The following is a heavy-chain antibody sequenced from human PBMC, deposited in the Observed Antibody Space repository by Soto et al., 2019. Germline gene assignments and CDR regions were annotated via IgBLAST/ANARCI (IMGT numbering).Heavy chain of an antibody. Sequence: PSETLSLTCTVSGGSISSSSYYWGWIRQPPGKGLEWIGSIYYSGSTYYNPSLKSRVTISVDTSKNQFSLKLSSVTAADTAVYYCASLIVVVPAAMIGWFDPWGQGTLVTVSS. D-gene: IGHD2-2*01. CDR1: GGSISSSSYY. J-gene: IGHJ5*02. V-gene: IGHV4-39*07. CDR2: IYYSGST. CDR3: ASLIVVVPAAMIGWFDP.